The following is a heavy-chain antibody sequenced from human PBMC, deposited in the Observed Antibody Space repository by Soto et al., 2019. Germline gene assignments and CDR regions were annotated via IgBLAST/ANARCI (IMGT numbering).Heavy chain of an antibody. Sequence: QVQLVQSGAEVKTPGASVKLSCKASGYNLISHFMHWVRQAPGQGLEWMGVINPSAGTTSNALKFQGRITMTRDTSTNTVYMELSSLKSEDTAVYFCARDPDYGGTFDYWGQGALVKVSS. J-gene: IGHJ4*02. D-gene: IGHD4-17*01. V-gene: IGHV1-46*01. CDR1: GYNLISHF. CDR3: ARDPDYGGTFDY. CDR2: INPSAGTT.